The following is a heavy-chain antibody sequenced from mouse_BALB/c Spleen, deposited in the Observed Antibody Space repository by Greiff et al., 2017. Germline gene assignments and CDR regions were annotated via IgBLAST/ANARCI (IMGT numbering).Heavy chain of an antibody. J-gene: IGHJ2*01. Sequence: QVQLQQPGAELVKPGTSVKLSCKASGYNFTSYWINWVKLRPGQGLEWIGDIYPGSGSTNYNETFKSKATLTVDTSSSTVYMQISSLAYYDSAFYGSARHLEYWGQGTTLTVSS. V-gene: IGHV1-55*01. CDR3: ARHLEY. CDR1: GYNFTSYW. CDR2: IYPGSGST.